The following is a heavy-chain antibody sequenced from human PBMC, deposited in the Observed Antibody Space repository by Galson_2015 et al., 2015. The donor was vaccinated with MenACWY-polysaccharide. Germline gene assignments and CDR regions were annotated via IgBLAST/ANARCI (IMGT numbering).Heavy chain of an antibody. Sequence: SLRLSCAASGFTFSSSWMHWVRHAPGKGLVWVSRILSGGSSTSYADSVRGRFTISRDNAKNMLHLQMNGLRGEDTAVYYCTRGSPYSANYGGDWGQGTLVTVSS. CDR2: ILSGGSST. V-gene: IGHV3-74*01. CDR3: TRGSPYSANYGGD. J-gene: IGHJ4*02. CDR1: GFTFSSSW. D-gene: IGHD1-26*01.